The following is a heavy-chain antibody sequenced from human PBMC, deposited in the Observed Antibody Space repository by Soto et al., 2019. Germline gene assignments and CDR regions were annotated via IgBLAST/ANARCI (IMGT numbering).Heavy chain of an antibody. D-gene: IGHD3-10*01. CDR2: MNPNSGNT. CDR3: ARVRGSGMDYYYYYMDV. J-gene: IGHJ6*03. Sequence: PSVKVSCKASGYTFTSYDINWVRQATGQGLEWMGWMNPNSGNTGYAQKFQGRVTMTRNTSISTAYMELSSLRSEDTAVYYCARVRGSGMDYYYYYMDVWGKGTTVTVSS. V-gene: IGHV1-8*01. CDR1: GYTFTSYD.